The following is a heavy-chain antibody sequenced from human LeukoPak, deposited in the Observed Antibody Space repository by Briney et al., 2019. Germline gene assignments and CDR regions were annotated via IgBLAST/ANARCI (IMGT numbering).Heavy chain of an antibody. D-gene: IGHD3-3*01. V-gene: IGHV4-34*01. CDR2: INHSGST. J-gene: IGHJ4*02. CDR1: GGSFSGYY. CDR3: ARGSRINRFLE. Sequence: PSETLSLTCAVYGGSFSGYYWSWIRQPPGKGLEWIGEINHSGSTNYNPSLKSRVSISVDTSKNQFSLKLSSVTAADTAVYYCARGSRINRFLEWGQGTLVTVSS.